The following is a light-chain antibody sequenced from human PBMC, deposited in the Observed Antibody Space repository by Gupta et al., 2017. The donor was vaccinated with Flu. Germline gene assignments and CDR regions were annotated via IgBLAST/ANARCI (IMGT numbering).Light chain of an antibody. CDR2: SNN. CDR1: SSNIGSNT. CDR3: AAWDASLNGWV. V-gene: IGLV1-44*01. J-gene: IGLJ3*02. Sequence: QRPSASGTPGQRLTISCSCSSSNIGSNTGNGYQQLPVTAPKLHLYSNNQRPSAVPDRFSGSTSGTSAPLAISELQSEDEADYYGAAWDASLNGWVFGGGTKRTVL.